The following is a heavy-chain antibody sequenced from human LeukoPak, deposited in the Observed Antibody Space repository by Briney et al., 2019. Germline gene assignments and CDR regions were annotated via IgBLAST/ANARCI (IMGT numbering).Heavy chain of an antibody. V-gene: IGHV4-59*01. D-gene: IGHD3-22*01. CDR2: IYYSGST. CDR1: GGSISSYY. J-gene: IGHJ3*02. Sequence: PSETLSLTCTVSGGSISSYYWSWIRQPPGKGLEWIGYIYYSGSTNYNPSLKSRVTISVDTSKNQFSLKLSSVTAADTAVYYCARGYSSGFVLVDDAFDIWGQGTMVTVSS. CDR3: ARGYSSGFVLVDDAFDI.